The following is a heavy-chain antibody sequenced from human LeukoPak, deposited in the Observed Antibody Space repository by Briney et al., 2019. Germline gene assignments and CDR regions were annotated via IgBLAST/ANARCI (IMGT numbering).Heavy chain of an antibody. D-gene: IGHD2-2*01. V-gene: IGHV4-34*01. CDR2: INHSGST. CDR1: GGSFSGYY. J-gene: IGHJ6*02. CDR3: KRGTVVVVPAAMGEVDYYYYSMDV. Sequence: SETLSLTCAVYGGSFSGYYWSWIRQPPGKGLEWIGEINHSGSTNYNPSLKSRVTISVDTSKNQFSLKLSSVTAADAAVYYCKRGTVVVVPAAMGEVDYYYYSMDVWGQGTTVTVSS.